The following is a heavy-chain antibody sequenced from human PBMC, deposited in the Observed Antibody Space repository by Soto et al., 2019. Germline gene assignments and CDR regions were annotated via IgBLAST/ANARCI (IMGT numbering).Heavy chain of an antibody. Sequence: PXATLSLPYAVSGVSISSGNWWTWVRQTPQRGLEYIGEIFHDGTANYYPSFERRVAISVDTSKNQFSLKLTSVTAADTAIYFCARLVYDTRLNYMYFDFWGQRALVTVSS. D-gene: IGHD2-8*01. CDR3: ARLVYDTRLNYMYFDF. CDR2: IFHDGTA. CDR1: GVSISSGNW. J-gene: IGHJ4*02. V-gene: IGHV4-4*01.